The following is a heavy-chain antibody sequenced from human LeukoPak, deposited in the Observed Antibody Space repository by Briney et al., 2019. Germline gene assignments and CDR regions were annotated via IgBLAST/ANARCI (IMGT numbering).Heavy chain of an antibody. V-gene: IGHV4-59*01. CDR1: GGSISSYY. CDR3: ARVTFNYYGSGDAFDM. D-gene: IGHD3-10*01. J-gene: IGHJ3*02. Sequence: SETLSLTCTVSGGSISSYYWSWIRQPPAKGLEWIGYIYYSGSTNYNPSLKSRVTISVDTSKNQFSLKLSSVTAADTAVYYCARVTFNYYGSGDAFDMWGQGTMVTVSS. CDR2: IYYSGST.